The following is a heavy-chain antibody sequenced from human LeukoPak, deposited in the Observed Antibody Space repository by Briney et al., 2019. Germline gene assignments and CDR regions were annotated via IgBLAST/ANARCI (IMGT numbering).Heavy chain of an antibody. J-gene: IGHJ4*02. CDR3: ARDGGKGGNSDY. CDR1: GLTVSSSY. Sequence: GGSLRLSCAASGLTVSSSYMNWVRQAPGKGLQWVSYISSSTSIIYYADSVKGRFTISRDNAKNSLYLQMNSLRDEDTAVYYCARDGGKGGNSDYWGQGTLVTVSS. CDR2: ISSSTSII. V-gene: IGHV3-48*02. D-gene: IGHD2-15*01.